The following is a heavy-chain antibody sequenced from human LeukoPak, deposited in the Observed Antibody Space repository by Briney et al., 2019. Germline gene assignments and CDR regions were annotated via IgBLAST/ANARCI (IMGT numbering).Heavy chain of an antibody. CDR1: GYTFTSYG. CDR2: ISAYNGNT. CDR3: AREQLSGQVDY. V-gene: IGHV1-18*01. D-gene: IGHD1-26*01. Sequence: ASVKVSCKASGYTFTSYGISWVRQAPGQGLEWMGWISAYNGNTNYAQKLQGRVTMTTDTSTSTAYMELSRLRSDDTAVYYCAREQLSGQVDYWGQGTLVTVSS. J-gene: IGHJ4*02.